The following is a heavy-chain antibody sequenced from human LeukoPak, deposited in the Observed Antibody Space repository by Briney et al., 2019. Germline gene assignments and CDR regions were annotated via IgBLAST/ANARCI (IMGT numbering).Heavy chain of an antibody. CDR3: ASEGEVGYGYVN. V-gene: IGHV4-39*07. J-gene: IGHJ4*02. CDR2: MCYSGNT. D-gene: IGHD5-18*01. Sequence: SETLSLTCTVSGDSISSSTYYWGWIRQPPGKGLEWIGSMCYSGNTYYNPSLKSRVTISVDTSKNHFSLKLTSVTAADTAVYYCASEGEVGYGYVNWGQGTLVTVSS. CDR1: GDSISSSTYY.